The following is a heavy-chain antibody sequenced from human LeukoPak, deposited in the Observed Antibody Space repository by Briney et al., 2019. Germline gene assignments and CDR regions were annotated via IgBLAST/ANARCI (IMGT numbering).Heavy chain of an antibody. Sequence: PSETLSLTCTVSGGSISSYYWSWIRQPPGKGLEWIGYIDYSGYTNYNPSLKSRVTISVDTSKNQFSLKLSSVTTADTAVYYCARQGGVVVPAAHEKYYYYMDVWGKGTTVTISS. D-gene: IGHD2-2*01. CDR2: IDYSGYT. J-gene: IGHJ6*03. V-gene: IGHV4-59*13. CDR1: GGSISSYY. CDR3: ARQGGVVVPAAHEKYYYYMDV.